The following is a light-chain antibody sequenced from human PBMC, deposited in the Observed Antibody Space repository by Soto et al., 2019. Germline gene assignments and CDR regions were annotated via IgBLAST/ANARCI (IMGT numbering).Light chain of an antibody. J-gene: IGKJ4*01. CDR1: QSVSSN. V-gene: IGKV3-15*01. CDR2: GAS. Sequence: EIVMTQSPATLSVSPGERATLSCRASQSVSSNLAWYQQKPGQAPRLLIHGASTRATGTPARFSGSGSGTEFTLTISSLQSEDSAVYYCQHYANWPLTFGGGTRVESK. CDR3: QHYANWPLT.